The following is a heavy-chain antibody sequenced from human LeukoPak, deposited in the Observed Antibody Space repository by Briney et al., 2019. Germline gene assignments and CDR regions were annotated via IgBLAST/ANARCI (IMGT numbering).Heavy chain of an antibody. J-gene: IGHJ6*03. CDR2: ISSSSSTI. Sequence: GGSLRLSCAASGFTFSSYSMNWVRQAPGKGLEWVSYISSSSSTIYYADSVKGRFTISRDNGKNSLYLQMNSLSADDTALYYCTRLDNPNYYSYYMDVWGKGTTVTVSS. CDR1: GFTFSSYS. CDR3: TRLDNPNYYSYYMDV. D-gene: IGHD1-1*01. V-gene: IGHV3-48*04.